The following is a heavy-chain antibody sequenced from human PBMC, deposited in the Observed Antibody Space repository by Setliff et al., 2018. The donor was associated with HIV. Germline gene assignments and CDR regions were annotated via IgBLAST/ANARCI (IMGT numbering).Heavy chain of an antibody. V-gene: IGHV4-39*07. CDR3: ASLLPYSSGWYDFDY. J-gene: IGHJ4*02. CDR1: GASISRSSYY. CDR2: TYNSGST. D-gene: IGHD6-13*01. Sequence: PSETLSLTCTVSGASISRSSYYWGWNRQPTGKGLELIGSTYNSGSTYYNPSLKLRVMISVDTSNNQFSLKVISVTAADTAVYYCASLLPYSSGWYDFDYWGQGTLVTVSS.